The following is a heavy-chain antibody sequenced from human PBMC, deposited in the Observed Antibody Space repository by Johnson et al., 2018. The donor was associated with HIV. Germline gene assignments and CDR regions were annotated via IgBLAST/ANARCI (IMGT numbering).Heavy chain of an antibody. Sequence: MQLVESGGGLIQPGGSLRLSCAASGFTVSSNYMSWVRQAPGKGLEWVSVIYSGGSTYYADSVKGRFTISRDKSKNTLYLQMNSLRAEDTAVYYCARARWYLGGGSCCAFDIWGQGTMVTVSS. CDR3: ARARWYLGGGSCCAFDI. CDR2: IYSGGST. V-gene: IGHV3-53*01. CDR1: GFTVSSNY. J-gene: IGHJ3*02. D-gene: IGHD2-15*01.